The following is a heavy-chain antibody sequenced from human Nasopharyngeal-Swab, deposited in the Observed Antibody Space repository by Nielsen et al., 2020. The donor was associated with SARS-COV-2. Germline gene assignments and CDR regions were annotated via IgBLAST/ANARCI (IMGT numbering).Heavy chain of an antibody. J-gene: IGHJ4*02. CDR3: ARPRITTVTSRSYYFDY. Sequence: GESLKISCAASGFTFSSSAMSWVRQAPGKGLEWVSGISGTGGGTYYADSVKGRFTISRDNAKNSLYLQMNSLRAEDTAVYYCARPRITTVTSRSYYFDYWGQGTLVTVSS. V-gene: IGHV3-23*01. CDR2: ISGTGGGT. CDR1: GFTFSSSA. D-gene: IGHD4-17*01.